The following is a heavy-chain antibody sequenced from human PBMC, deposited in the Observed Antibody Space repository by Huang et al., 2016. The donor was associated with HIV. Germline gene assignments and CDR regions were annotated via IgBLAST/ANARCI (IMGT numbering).Heavy chain of an antibody. CDR2: VNPKRGGT. Sequence: QVQLVQSGAEVKNPGASVRVSCTVSGYTLTDSNIHWVRQAPGQGRELMGWVNPKRGGTIYAQRFQGRVTMTRDTTISTVHMDLRRIQSDDTAVYFCARDWSFGSSTSPADWGQGTLVTVSS. V-gene: IGHV1-2*02. CDR3: ARDWSFGSSTSPAD. D-gene: IGHD6-6*01. CDR1: GYTLTDSN. J-gene: IGHJ4*02.